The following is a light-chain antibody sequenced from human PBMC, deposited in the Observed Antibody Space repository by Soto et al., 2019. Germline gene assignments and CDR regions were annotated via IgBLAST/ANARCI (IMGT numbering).Light chain of an antibody. CDR2: DVT. CDR1: SSDVGGYNY. Sequence: QSALTQPASVSGSPGQSITFSCTGTSSDVGGYNYVSWYQQHPGKAPKLMIYDVTTRPSGVSNRFSGSKSGNTASLTISGLQAEDEADYYCSSYTSSGTDVFGTGTKLTVL. CDR3: SSYTSSGTDV. J-gene: IGLJ1*01. V-gene: IGLV2-14*03.